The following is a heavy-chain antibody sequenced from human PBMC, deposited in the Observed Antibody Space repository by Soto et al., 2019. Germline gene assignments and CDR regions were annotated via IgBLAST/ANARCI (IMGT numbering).Heavy chain of an antibody. V-gene: IGHV3-30*03. CDR1: GFTFSSYG. CDR3: ATDSSGYAYYFDY. CDR2: ISYDGSNK. D-gene: IGHD3-22*01. J-gene: IGHJ4*02. Sequence: QVQLVESGGGVVQPGRSLRLSCAASGFTFSSYGMHWVRQAPGKGLEWVAVISYDGSNKYYADSVKGRFTISRDNSKNTLYLQMNSLRAEDTAVYYCATDSSGYAYYFDYWGQGTLVTVSS.